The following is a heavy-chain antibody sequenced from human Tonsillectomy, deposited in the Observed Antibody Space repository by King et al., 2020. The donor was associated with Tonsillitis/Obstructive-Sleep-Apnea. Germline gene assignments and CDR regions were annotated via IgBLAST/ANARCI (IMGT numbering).Heavy chain of an antibody. CDR3: ASSGDYNSPFDY. D-gene: IGHD4-17*01. J-gene: IGHJ4*02. CDR2: ISSSSSYK. V-gene: IGHV3-21*01. CDR1: DFSFSYYS. Sequence: VQLVESGGGLVKPGGSLRLSCAASDFSFSYYSMNWVRQASGKGLEWVSSISSSSSYKYYADSVKGRFTISRDNAKKSLYLQMNSLRAEDTAVYYCASSGDYNSPFDYWGQGTLVTVSS.